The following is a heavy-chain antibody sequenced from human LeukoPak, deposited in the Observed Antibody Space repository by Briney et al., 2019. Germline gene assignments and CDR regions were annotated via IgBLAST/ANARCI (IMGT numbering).Heavy chain of an antibody. CDR1: GFTFSSYS. Sequence: GGSLRLSCAASGFTFSSYSMNWVRQAPGKGLEWVSSISSSSSYIYYADAMKGRFTISRDNAKNSLYLQMNSLRAEDTAVYYCAKRTSGGWYYWGRGTLVTVSS. CDR3: AKRTSGGWYY. J-gene: IGHJ4*02. V-gene: IGHV3-21*04. D-gene: IGHD6-19*01. CDR2: ISSSSSYI.